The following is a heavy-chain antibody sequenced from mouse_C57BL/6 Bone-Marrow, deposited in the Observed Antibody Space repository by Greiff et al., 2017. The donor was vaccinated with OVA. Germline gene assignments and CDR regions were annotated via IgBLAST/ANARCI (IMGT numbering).Heavy chain of an antibody. Sequence: QVQLQQPGAELVKPGASVKMSCKASGYTFTSYWITWVKQRPGQGLEWIGDIYPGSGSTNYNEKFKSKATLTVDTSSSTAYMQLSSLTSEDSAVYYCAKERIYYDYDDWYFDVWGTGTTVTVSS. CDR1: GYTFTSYW. V-gene: IGHV1-55*01. CDR2: IYPGSGST. CDR3: AKERIYYDYDDWYFDV. J-gene: IGHJ1*03. D-gene: IGHD2-4*01.